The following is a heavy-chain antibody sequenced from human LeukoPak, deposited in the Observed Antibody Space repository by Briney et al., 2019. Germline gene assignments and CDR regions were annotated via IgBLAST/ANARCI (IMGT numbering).Heavy chain of an antibody. Sequence: ASVKVSCKASGYTFTSYGISWVRQAPGQGLEWMGWISAHNGNTNYAQKLQGRVTMTTDTSTSTAYMELRSLRSDDTAVYYCARGRGYSGYSYYFDYWGQGTLVTVSS. CDR2: ISAHNGNT. V-gene: IGHV1-18*04. CDR3: ARGRGYSGYSYYFDY. J-gene: IGHJ4*02. D-gene: IGHD5-12*01. CDR1: GYTFTSYG.